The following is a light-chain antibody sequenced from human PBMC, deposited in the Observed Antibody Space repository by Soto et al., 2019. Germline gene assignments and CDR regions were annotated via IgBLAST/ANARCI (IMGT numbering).Light chain of an antibody. V-gene: IGKV3-15*01. Sequence: EIVMTQSPATLSVSPGERAILSCRASQSISINLAWYQQKPGQAPRLLIYAASNRATGVPARFSGSWSGTEFTLTISSLQSEDFEVYSCQQYNNWPRTFGQGTKVDIK. J-gene: IGKJ1*01. CDR2: AAS. CDR1: QSISIN. CDR3: QQYNNWPRT.